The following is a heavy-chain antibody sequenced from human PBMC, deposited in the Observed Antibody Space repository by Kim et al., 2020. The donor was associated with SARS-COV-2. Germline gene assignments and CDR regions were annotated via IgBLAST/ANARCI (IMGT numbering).Heavy chain of an antibody. CDR3: ARDLVGFDY. CDR2: STGT. V-gene: IGHV4-59*01. J-gene: IGHJ4*02. Sequence: STGTNYNPTLTTRVTISVDTSKNQFSLKRSSVGAADTAVYYCARDLVGFDYWGQGTLVTVSS. D-gene: IGHD2-15*01.